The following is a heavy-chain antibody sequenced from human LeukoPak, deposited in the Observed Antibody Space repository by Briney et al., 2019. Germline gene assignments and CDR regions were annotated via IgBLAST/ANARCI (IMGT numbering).Heavy chain of an antibody. J-gene: IGHJ4*02. CDR1: GFTFSSYA. D-gene: IGHD5-18*01. V-gene: IGHV3-23*01. CDR3: AKGSGRGYSYGYPY. Sequence: GGSLRLPCAASGFTFSSYAMSWVRQAPGKGLEWVSVISSSGGSTYYADSVKGRFTISRDSSKNKLYLQMNSLRAEDTAVYYCAKGSGRGYSYGYPYWGQGTLVTVSS. CDR2: ISSSGGST.